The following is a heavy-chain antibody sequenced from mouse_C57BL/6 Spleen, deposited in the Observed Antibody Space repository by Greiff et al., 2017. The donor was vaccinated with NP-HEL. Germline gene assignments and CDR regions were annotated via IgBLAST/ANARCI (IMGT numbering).Heavy chain of an antibody. CDR3: AREGVTTGYFDY. CDR2: IYPSDSET. CDR1: GYTFTSYW. J-gene: IGHJ2*01. V-gene: IGHV1-61*01. D-gene: IGHD2-2*01. Sequence: QVQLKQPGAELVRPGSSVKLSCKASGYTFTSYWMDWVKQRPGQGLEWIGNIYPSDSETHYNQKFKDKATLTVDKSSSTAYMQLSSLTSEDSAVYYCAREGVTTGYFDYWGQGTTLTVSS.